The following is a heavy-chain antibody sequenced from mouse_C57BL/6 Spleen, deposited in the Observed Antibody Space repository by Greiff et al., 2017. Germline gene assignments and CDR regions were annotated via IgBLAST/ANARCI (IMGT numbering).Heavy chain of an antibody. CDR2: FHPYNDDT. V-gene: IGHV1-47*01. CDR1: GYTFTTYP. Sequence: AQLQQSGAELVKPGASVKMSCTASGYTFTTYPIEWMKQNHGKSLEWIGNFHPYNDDTKYNEKFKGKATLTVEKSSSTVYLELSRLTSDDSAVYYCARGYYGSSYGFDYWGQGTTLTVSS. D-gene: IGHD1-1*01. J-gene: IGHJ2*01. CDR3: ARGYYGSSYGFDY.